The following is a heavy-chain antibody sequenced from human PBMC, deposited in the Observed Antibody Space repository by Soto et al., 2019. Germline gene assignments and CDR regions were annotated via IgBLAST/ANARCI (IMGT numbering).Heavy chain of an antibody. D-gene: IGHD1-1*01. V-gene: IGHV3-23*01. J-gene: IGHJ3*02. Sequence: EVQLLESGGGLVQPGGSLRLSCAASGFTFSSNAMSWVRQAPGKGLEWVSAISGSGGSTYYADSVKGRFTISRDNSKNTLYLQMNSLRAEDTAVYYCARNQRYNWNGRDAFDIWGQGTMVTVSS. CDR1: GFTFSSNA. CDR3: ARNQRYNWNGRDAFDI. CDR2: ISGSGGST.